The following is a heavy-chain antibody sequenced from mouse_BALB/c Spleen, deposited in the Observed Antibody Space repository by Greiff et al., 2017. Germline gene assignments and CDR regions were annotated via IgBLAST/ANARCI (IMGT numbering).Heavy chain of an antibody. D-gene: IGHD1-1*01. V-gene: IGHV5-6-4*01. J-gene: IGHJ4*01. Sequence: DVKLVESGGGLVKPGGSLKLSCAASGFTFSSYTMSWVRQTPEKRLEWVATISSGGSYTYYPDSVKGRFTISRDNDKNTLYLQMSSLKSEDTAMYYCTREGDTTVVDYYYAMDYWGQGTSVTVSS. CDR3: TREGDTTVVDYYYAMDY. CDR2: ISSGGSYT. CDR1: GFTFSSYT.